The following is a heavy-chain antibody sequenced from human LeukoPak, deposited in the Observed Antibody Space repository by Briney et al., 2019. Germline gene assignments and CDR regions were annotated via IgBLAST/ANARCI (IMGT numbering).Heavy chain of an antibody. CDR3: ARGPILGAAFDI. J-gene: IGHJ3*02. V-gene: IGHV3-48*04. CDR1: GFTLTSFS. CDR2: INSDSKTV. Sequence: GGALRLSRAASGFTLTSFSMNWVRAAPGEGLECRSYINSDSKTVYNADSMKGRFTISRDNAKNSLYLQVNSLRVEDTAVYYCARGPILGAAFDIWGQGTMVTVSS.